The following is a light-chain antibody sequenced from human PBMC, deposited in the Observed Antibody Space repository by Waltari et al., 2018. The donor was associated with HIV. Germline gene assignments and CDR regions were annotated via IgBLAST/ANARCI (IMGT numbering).Light chain of an antibody. CDR1: SSDYS. V-gene: IGLV2-14*03. Sequence: QSALTQPASVSGSPGQSITISCTGISSDYSVSWYQQPPGRAPKLMIYDVANPPSGVSSRLSGPKSGHTASLTISGLQADDEADYYCSSFTTSSTGVFGGGTKLTVL. CDR2: DVA. J-gene: IGLJ3*02. CDR3: SSFTTSSTGV.